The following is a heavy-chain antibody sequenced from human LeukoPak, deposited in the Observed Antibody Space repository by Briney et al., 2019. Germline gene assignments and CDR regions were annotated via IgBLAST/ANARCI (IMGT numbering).Heavy chain of an antibody. D-gene: IGHD1-1*01. J-gene: IGHJ4*02. CDR3: ARKTDHQTGGDY. V-gene: IGHV3-53*01. Sequence: GGSLRLSCAASGFTVSSNYMSWVRQAPGKGLEWVSVIYSGGSTYYADSVKGRFAISRHNSENTLYLQMNSLRAEDTAVYYCARKTDHQTGGDYWGQGTLVTVSS. CDR1: GFTVSSNY. CDR2: IYSGGST.